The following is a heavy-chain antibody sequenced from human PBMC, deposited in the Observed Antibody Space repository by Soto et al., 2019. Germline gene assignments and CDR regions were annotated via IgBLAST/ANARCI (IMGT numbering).Heavy chain of an antibody. Sequence: GGSLRLSCAASGFSFSDYSMNWVLQAPGKGLEWVAFIDLSGTMTDYRESVKGRFTLSKDKSMKTVYLQMNSLRVEDAAVYYCMKDCVSDGIYFFDYWGQGALVTVSS. CDR3: MKDCVSDGIYFFDY. D-gene: IGHD3-9*01. J-gene: IGHJ4*02. V-gene: IGHV3-23*05. CDR1: GFSFSDYS. CDR2: IDLSGTMT.